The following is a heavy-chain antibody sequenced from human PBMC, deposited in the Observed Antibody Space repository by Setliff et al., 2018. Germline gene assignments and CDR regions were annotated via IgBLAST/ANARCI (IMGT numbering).Heavy chain of an antibody. J-gene: IGHJ6*02. CDR2: IYPGDSDT. CDR3: ARHLVVVPAATYGMDV. D-gene: IGHD2-2*01. CDR1: GYSFAKYW. Sequence: GESLKISCRGSGYSFAKYWIGWVRQMPGKGLEWMGIIYPGDSDTRYSPSFQGQVTISADKSISTAYLQWSSLKASDTAMYYCARHLVVVPAATYGMDVWGQGTTVTVSS. V-gene: IGHV5-51*01.